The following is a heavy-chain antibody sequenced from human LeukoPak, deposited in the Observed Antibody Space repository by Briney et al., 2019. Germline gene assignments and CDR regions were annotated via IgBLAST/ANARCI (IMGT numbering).Heavy chain of an antibody. CDR2: ISAYNGNT. CDR3: ARDGDIGYSSGWYDGGNWFDP. CDR1: GYTFTSYG. J-gene: IGHJ5*02. V-gene: IGHV1-18*01. D-gene: IGHD6-13*01. Sequence: ASVKVSCKASGYTFTSYGISWVRQAPGQGLEWMGWISAYNGNTNYAQKLQGRVTMTTDTSTSTAYMELRSLRSDDTAVYYCARDGDIGYSSGWYDGGNWFDPWGQGTLVTVSS.